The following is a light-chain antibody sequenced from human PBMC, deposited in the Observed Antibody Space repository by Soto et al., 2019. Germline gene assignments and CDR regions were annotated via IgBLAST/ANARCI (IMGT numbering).Light chain of an antibody. J-gene: IGKJ2*01. CDR2: AAS. Sequence: DIQMTQSPSALSASVGDRVTITCRASQSISRYLNWYQQKPGKAPEPLIYAASSLQSGVPSRFSGSVSGIYLNLTISNLHPEDSAEYYCPQTKSTPYTSGRGTK. V-gene: IGKV1-39*01. CDR1: QSISRY. CDR3: PQTKSTPYT.